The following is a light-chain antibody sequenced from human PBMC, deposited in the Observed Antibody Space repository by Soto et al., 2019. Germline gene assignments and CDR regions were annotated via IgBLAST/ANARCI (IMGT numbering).Light chain of an antibody. CDR1: QSVSSY. CDR3: QQRSNWIT. CDR2: DAS. J-gene: IGKJ4*01. V-gene: IGKV3-11*01. Sequence: EIVLTQSPATLSLSPGERATLSCRASQSVSSYLAWYQQKPGQAPRLLIYDASNRATGIPARFSGSGSGTDFTLTISSLEPEDFAVYYCQQRSNWITVGGGTKVDI.